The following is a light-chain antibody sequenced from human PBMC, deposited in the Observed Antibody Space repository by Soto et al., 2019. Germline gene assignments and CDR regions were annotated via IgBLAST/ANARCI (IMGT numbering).Light chain of an antibody. V-gene: IGKV3-15*01. CDR1: QSVSSN. J-gene: IGKJ2*01. CDR2: GAS. Sequence: IVMTQSPATLSVSPGERTTLSCSASQSVSSNLAWYQQKPGQAPRLLIYGASTRATGIPARFSGSGSGTEFTLTISSLQSEDFAVYYCQQYNGWPLTFGQGTKLEIK. CDR3: QQYNGWPLT.